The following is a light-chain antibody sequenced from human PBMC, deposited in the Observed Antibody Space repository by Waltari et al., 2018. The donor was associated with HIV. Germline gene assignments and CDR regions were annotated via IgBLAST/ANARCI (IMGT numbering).Light chain of an antibody. CDR2: SNS. CDR1: PSNIGNNS. CDR3: ASWDDTLGVV. Sequence: QSVLTQPPSASGTPGQRVTISCSGSPSNIGNNSVNWYQQFPGPAPKLLLYSNSQRPLGVPDRFSGSKSGSSASLAISGPQADDEAHYYCASWDDTLGVVFGGGTTLTVL. J-gene: IGLJ2*01. V-gene: IGLV1-44*01.